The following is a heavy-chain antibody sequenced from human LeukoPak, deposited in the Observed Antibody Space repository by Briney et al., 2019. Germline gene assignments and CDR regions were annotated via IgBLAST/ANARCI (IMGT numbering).Heavy chain of an antibody. Sequence: PSQTLSHTCTFSGGSISSGSYYWSWIRQPAGKGLEWIGRIYTSGSTNYNPSLKSRVTISVDTSKNQFSLKLSSVTAADTAVYYCARVGYYGVVRIFDYWGQGTLVTVSS. V-gene: IGHV4-61*02. J-gene: IGHJ4*02. CDR3: ARVGYYGVVRIFDY. D-gene: IGHD3-10*01. CDR1: GGSISSGSYY. CDR2: IYTSGST.